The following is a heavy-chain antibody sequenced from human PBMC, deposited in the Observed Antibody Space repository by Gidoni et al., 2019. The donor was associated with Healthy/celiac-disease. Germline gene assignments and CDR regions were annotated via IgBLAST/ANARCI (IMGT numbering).Heavy chain of an antibody. CDR3: AKDIEASYYYGMDV. V-gene: IGHV3-9*01. Sequence: EVQLVESGGGLVQPGRSLRLSCAASGFTFDDYAMHWVRQAPGKGLGWVSGISWNSGTIGYADSVKGRFTISRDNAKNSLYLQMNSLRAEDTALYYCAKDIEASYYYGMDVWGQGTTVTVSS. CDR2: ISWNSGTI. CDR1: GFTFDDYA. J-gene: IGHJ6*02.